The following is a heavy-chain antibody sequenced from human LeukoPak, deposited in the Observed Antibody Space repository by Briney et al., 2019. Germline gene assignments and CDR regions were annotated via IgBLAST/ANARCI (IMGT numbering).Heavy chain of an antibody. V-gene: IGHV4-34*01. Sequence: SETLSLTCAFDGGSFTTYYWGWIRQPPGKGLGWIGEITHSGSTHYNPSLNSRVTISLDTSKSQFSLTLNSVTAADTAIYYCARVTRFTKFGELWFDYTGQGILLTVSS. CDR2: ITHSGST. D-gene: IGHD3-10*01. J-gene: IGHJ4*02. CDR3: ARVTRFTKFGELWFDY. CDR1: GGSFTTYY.